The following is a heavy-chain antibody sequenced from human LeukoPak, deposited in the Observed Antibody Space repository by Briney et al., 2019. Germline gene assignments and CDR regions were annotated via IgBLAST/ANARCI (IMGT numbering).Heavy chain of an antibody. D-gene: IGHD3-3*01. Sequence: ASVKVSCKASGYTFTGYYMHWVRQAPGQGLEWMGWINPNSGGTNYAQKFQGRVTMTRDTSISTAYMELSRLRSEDTAVYYCARIWSGYSDPDYWGQGTLVTVSS. J-gene: IGHJ4*02. CDR2: INPNSGGT. CDR3: ARIWSGYSDPDY. CDR1: GYTFTGYY. V-gene: IGHV1-2*02.